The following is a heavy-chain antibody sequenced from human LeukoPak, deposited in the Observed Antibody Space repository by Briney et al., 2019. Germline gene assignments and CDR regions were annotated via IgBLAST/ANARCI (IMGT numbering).Heavy chain of an antibody. D-gene: IGHD3-16*02. CDR3: ARGDGWGGSYRTFDP. Sequence: GGSLRLSCAASGFTVSSNYMSWVRQAPGKGLEWVSVIYSGGSTYYADSVKGRFTISRDNSKSTLYIQMNSLRAEDTAVYYCARGDGWGGSYRTFDPWGQGTLVTVSS. CDR2: IYSGGST. J-gene: IGHJ5*02. CDR1: GFTVSSNY. V-gene: IGHV3-53*01.